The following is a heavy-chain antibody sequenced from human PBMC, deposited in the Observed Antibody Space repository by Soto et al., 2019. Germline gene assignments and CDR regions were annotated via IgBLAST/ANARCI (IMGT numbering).Heavy chain of an antibody. V-gene: IGHV3-30-3*01. D-gene: IGHD6-19*01. CDR2: ISYDGSNK. CDR3: ARAVAGFDDY. CDR1: GSTFSSYA. J-gene: IGHJ4*02. Sequence: PGGSLRLSCAASGSTFSSYAMHWVRQAPGKGLEWVAVISYDGSNKYYADSVKGRFTISRDNSKNTLYLQMNSLRAEDTAVYYCARAVAGFDDYWGQGTLVTVSS.